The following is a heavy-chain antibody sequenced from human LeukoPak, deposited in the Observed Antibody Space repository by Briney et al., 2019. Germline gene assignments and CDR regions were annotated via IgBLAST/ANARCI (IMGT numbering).Heavy chain of an antibody. CDR3: AKEWLRFDY. J-gene: IGHJ4*02. Sequence: GGSLRLSCAASGFTFSSFAMSWVRQAPGKGLEWVSTISGSGASPYYADSVKGRFTISRDNSKNTLSLQMNSLRAEDTALYYCAKEWLRFDYWGQGTLVTVSS. CDR1: GFTFSSFA. D-gene: IGHD5-12*01. V-gene: IGHV3-23*01. CDR2: ISGSGASP.